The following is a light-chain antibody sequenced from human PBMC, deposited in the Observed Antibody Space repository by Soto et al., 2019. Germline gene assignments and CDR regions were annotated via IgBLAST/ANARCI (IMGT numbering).Light chain of an antibody. Sequence: QSVLTQPASTSGTPGQRVTISCSGSSSNIGSHPVNWYQQLPGTAPKLLLYGDNQRPSGVPDRFSASKSGASASLAISGLQSEDEATYYCASWDNSLNGLYVFGAGTKVTVL. CDR1: SSNIGSHP. J-gene: IGLJ1*01. V-gene: IGLV1-44*01. CDR2: GDN. CDR3: ASWDNSLNGLYV.